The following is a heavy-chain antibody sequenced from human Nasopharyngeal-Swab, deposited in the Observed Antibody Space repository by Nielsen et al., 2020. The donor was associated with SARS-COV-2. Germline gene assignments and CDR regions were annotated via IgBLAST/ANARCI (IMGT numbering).Heavy chain of an antibody. CDR3: ARASIAAAGTQDY. J-gene: IGHJ4*02. CDR2: VNSDGSRP. V-gene: IGHV3-74*01. Sequence: GESLKISCAASGFTFSNYWRHWVRQAPGKGLEWVARVNSDGSRPSYADSVKGRVTLSRDNAKNTLFLQMHSLRAEDTAMYYCARASIAAAGTQDYWGQGTLVTVSS. CDR1: GFTFSNYW. D-gene: IGHD6-13*01.